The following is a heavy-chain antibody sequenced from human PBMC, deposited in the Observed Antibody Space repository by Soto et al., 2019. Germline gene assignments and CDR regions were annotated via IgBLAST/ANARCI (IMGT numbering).Heavy chain of an antibody. Sequence: SETLSLTCTVSGDSISSADYYWSWIRQTPGKGLEWIGHIFYSGTTYYNPSLKSRLTISVDTSKNHFSLRLTSLTAADTAVYYCARDLWVEPELYYYGMDVLGQGTTVTVSS. CDR2: IFYSGTT. V-gene: IGHV4-30-4*01. CDR3: ARDLWVEPELYYYGMDV. J-gene: IGHJ6*02. D-gene: IGHD1-1*01. CDR1: GDSISSADYY.